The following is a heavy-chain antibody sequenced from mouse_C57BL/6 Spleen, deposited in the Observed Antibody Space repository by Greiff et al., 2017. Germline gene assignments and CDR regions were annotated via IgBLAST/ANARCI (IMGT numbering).Heavy chain of an antibody. J-gene: IGHJ3*01. CDR1: GYSITSGYY. CDR2: ISYDGSN. CDR3: ARDLGYDYAFAY. V-gene: IGHV3-6*01. D-gene: IGHD2-4*01. Sequence: DVRLQESGPGLVKPSQSLSLTCSVTGYSITSGYYWNWIRQFPGNKLEWMGYISYDGSNNYNPSLKNRISITRDTSKNQFFLKLNSVTTEDTATYYCARDLGYDYAFAYWGQGTLVTVSA.